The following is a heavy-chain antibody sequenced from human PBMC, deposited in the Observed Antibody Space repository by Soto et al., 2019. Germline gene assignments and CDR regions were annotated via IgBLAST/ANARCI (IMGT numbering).Heavy chain of an antibody. CDR2: ISGSGGST. J-gene: IGHJ4*02. D-gene: IGHD2-21*01. CDR1: GFNFSSYA. V-gene: IGHV3-23*01. Sequence: GGSLRLSCAASGFNFSSYAMSWVRQAPGKGLEWVSAISGSGGSTYYADSVKGRFTISRDNSKNTLYLQMNSLRAEDTAVYYCAKAQIAHIHYYFDYWGQGTLVTVS. CDR3: AKAQIAHIHYYFDY.